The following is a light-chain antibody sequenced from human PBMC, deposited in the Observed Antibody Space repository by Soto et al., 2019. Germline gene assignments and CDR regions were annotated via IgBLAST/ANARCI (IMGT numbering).Light chain of an antibody. J-gene: IGKJ1*01. CDR1: QSVSNN. Sequence: EIVMTHSPATLSVSPCEKATLSSRASQSVSNNLAWFQQKPGQVPRLLIYGASNRATGVSARFSGSGSGTEFTLTISSLQSEDFAVYYCQQYHYWWTFGQGTKVDIK. CDR3: QQYHYWWT. V-gene: IGKV3-15*01. CDR2: GAS.